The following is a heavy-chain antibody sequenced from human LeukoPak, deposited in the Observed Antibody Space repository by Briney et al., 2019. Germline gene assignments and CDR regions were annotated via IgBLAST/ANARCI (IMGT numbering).Heavy chain of an antibody. Sequence: SETLSLTCTVSGGSISSSSYYWGWIRQPPGKGLEWIGSIYYSGSTYYNPSLKSRVTISVDTSKNQFSLKLSSVTAADTAVYYCVRGIYNWNDGGAFDIWGQGTMVTVSS. J-gene: IGHJ3*02. CDR2: IYYSGST. D-gene: IGHD1-1*01. CDR3: VRGIYNWNDGGAFDI. CDR1: GGSISSSSYY. V-gene: IGHV4-39*07.